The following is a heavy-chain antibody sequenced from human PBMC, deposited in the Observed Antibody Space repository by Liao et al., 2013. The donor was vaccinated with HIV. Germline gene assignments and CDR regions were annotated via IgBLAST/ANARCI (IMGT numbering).Heavy chain of an antibody. J-gene: IGHJ4*02. CDR2: INYSGST. CDR3: AREWGPWSSSSPTEGDY. CDR1: GDSSSSSPSY. Sequence: QLQLQQSGPGLVKPSETLSLTCTVSGDSSSSSPSYWAWIRQPPGKGLEWIGTINYSGSTYYNPSLRSRVTISQDTSQTQFSLRLSSVTAADTAVYYCAREWGPWSSSSPTEGDYWGRGTLVTVSS. V-gene: IGHV4-39*07. D-gene: IGHD6-6*01.